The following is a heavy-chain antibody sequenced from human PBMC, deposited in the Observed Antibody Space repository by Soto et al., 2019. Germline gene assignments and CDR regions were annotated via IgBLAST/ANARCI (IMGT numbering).Heavy chain of an antibody. CDR3: ARDPLGSGRADFDY. V-gene: IGHV3-30*01. CDR2: ISYDGSDK. D-gene: IGHD3-10*02. J-gene: IGHJ4*02. CDR1: GFTFSDYS. Sequence: QVQLVESGGGVVQPAGSLRLSCAASGFTFSDYSMHWVRQAPGKGLEWVAVISYDGSDKYFADSVKGRFTISRDNSNNTLFLQMNSLRAEDTAVYYCARDPLGSGRADFDYWGQGTLVTVSS.